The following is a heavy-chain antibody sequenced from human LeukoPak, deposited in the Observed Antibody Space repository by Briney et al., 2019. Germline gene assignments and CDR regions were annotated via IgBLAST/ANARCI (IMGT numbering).Heavy chain of an antibody. J-gene: IGHJ4*02. Sequence: SGGPLRLXCAASGFTFSSYWMHWVRQAPGKGLVWVSRINSDGSSTSYADSGKGRFTISRDNAKNTLYLQMNSLRAEDTAVYYCARVPRYYGSGSYDYWGQGTLVTVSS. CDR3: ARVPRYYGSGSYDY. V-gene: IGHV3-74*01. CDR1: GFTFSSYW. D-gene: IGHD3-10*01. CDR2: INSDGSST.